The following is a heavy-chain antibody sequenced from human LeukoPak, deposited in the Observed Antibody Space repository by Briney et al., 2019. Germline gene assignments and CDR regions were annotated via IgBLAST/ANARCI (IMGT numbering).Heavy chain of an antibody. Sequence: PSETLSLTCAVYGGAFSGYFWSWIRQPPGQGLEWIGEINSSGGTDFNPSLKSRVTISVDTSKHQFSLKLSSVTAADTAVYYCARHLPTKVDYYYYMDVWGKGTTVTVSS. CDR3: ARHLPTKVDYYYYMDV. V-gene: IGHV4-34*01. D-gene: IGHD2-8*01. J-gene: IGHJ6*03. CDR2: INSSGGT. CDR1: GGAFSGYF.